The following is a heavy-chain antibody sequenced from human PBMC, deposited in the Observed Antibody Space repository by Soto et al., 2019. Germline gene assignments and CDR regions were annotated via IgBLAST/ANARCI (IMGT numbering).Heavy chain of an antibody. CDR1: GFTVSTNY. V-gene: IGHV3-66*01. D-gene: IGHD4-17*01. CDR3: ARGDGDYGRRLDP. Sequence: DVQLVESGGGLVQPGGSLRIACVASGFTVSTNYVSCVRQAPGKGLEWVSIIYDGGSTYYADSVKGRFTISRDNSKNTVYLQMNSLRGVDTAVYYCARGDGDYGRRLDPWGQGTLVTVSS. J-gene: IGHJ5*02. CDR2: IYDGGST.